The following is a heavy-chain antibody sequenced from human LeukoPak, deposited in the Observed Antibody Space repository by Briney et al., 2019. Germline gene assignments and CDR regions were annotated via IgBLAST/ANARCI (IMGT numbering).Heavy chain of an antibody. CDR2: IKSKTDGGIT. CDR3: TTEDILTGYSETNFDY. D-gene: IGHD3-9*01. J-gene: IGHJ4*02. CDR1: GLTFSSYW. Sequence: PGGSLRLSCAVSGLTFSSYWMSWVRQAPGKGLEWVGRIKSKTDGGITDYAAPVKGRFTISRDDSKNTLYLQMNSLKTEDTAVYDCTTEDILTGYSETNFDYWGQGTLVTVSS. V-gene: IGHV3-15*01.